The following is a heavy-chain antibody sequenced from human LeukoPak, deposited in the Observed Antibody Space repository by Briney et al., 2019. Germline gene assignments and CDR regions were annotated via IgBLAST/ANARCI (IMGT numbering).Heavy chain of an antibody. CDR1: GGSVSSGSYY. J-gene: IGHJ4*02. V-gene: IGHV4-61*01. CDR2: IYYSGTT. Sequence: PSGTLSLTCTVSGGSVSSGSYYWSRIRQPPGKGLEWIGYIYYSGTTNYNPSLKSRVTISVDTSKNQFSLKLSSVTAADTAVYYCARGGGYSGYETTDYWGQGALVTVSS. D-gene: IGHD5-12*01. CDR3: ARGGGYSGYETTDY.